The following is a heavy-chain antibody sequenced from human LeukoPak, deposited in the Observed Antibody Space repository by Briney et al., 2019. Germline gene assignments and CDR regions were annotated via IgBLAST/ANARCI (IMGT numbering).Heavy chain of an antibody. Sequence: QPGRSLRLSCAASGFTFDDYAMHWVRQAPGKGLEWVSGISWNSGSIGYADSVKGRFTISRDNAKNSLYLQMNSLRAEDTALYYCAKDSARRYFDWLLDYWGQGTLVTVSS. CDR1: GFTFDDYA. J-gene: IGHJ4*02. CDR2: ISWNSGSI. D-gene: IGHD3-9*01. CDR3: AKDSARRYFDWLLDY. V-gene: IGHV3-9*01.